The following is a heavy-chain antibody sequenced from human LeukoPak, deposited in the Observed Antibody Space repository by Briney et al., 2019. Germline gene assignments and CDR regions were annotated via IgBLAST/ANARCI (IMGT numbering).Heavy chain of an antibody. J-gene: IGHJ1*01. CDR1: GFPFSSYA. D-gene: IGHD3-9*01. CDR3: AAADYDILTGYSPGLWQH. V-gene: IGHV3-23*01. Sequence: GSLRLSCAASGFPFSSYAMSWVRQAPGKGLKWVSAISGSGGSTYYADSVKGRFTISRDNSKNTTYLQMNSLRAEDTAVYYCAAADYDILTGYSPGLWQHWGQGTLVTVSS. CDR2: ISGSGGST.